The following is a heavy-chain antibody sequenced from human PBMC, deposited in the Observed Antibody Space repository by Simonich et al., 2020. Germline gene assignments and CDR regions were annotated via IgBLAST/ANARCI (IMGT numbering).Heavy chain of an antibody. CDR1: GFTSSSYW. J-gene: IGHJ4*02. CDR2: IKSDGSST. Sequence: EVQLVESGGGLVQPGGSLRLSCAASGFTSSSYWMHWVRQAPGKGVVGVARIKSDGSSTSDADSVKGRFTISRDNAKNTLYLQMNSLRAEDTAVYYCARNRLDYWGQGTLVTVSS. CDR3: ARNRLDY. V-gene: IGHV3-74*01.